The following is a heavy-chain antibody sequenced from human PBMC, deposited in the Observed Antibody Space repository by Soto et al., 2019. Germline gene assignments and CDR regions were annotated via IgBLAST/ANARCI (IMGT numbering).Heavy chain of an antibody. D-gene: IGHD3-22*01. V-gene: IGHV4-30-4*01. Sequence: SETLSLTCSVSGGSINNDDFYWSWLRQTPGKGLQWIGYVYYSGSSDCIPSLKSRLSMSIDKSKNQFTLKLSSVTAADTAIYYCARMEYYYDKGYFDLWCRGTLVT. CDR3: ARMEYYYDKGYFDL. CDR1: GGSINNDDFY. CDR2: VYYSGSS. J-gene: IGHJ2*01.